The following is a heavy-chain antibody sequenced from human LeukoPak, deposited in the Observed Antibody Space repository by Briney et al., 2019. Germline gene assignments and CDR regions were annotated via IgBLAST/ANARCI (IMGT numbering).Heavy chain of an antibody. CDR2: IRSKAYGGTT. CDR3: SRIYGHYDSHGYLMPLG. Sequence: GGSLRLSCTASGFTFGDYAMNWVRQAPGKGLEWVGFIRSKAYGGTTEYAASVKGRFTISRDDSKSIAYLQMNSLKTEDTAVYYCSRIYGHYDSHGYLMPLGWGQGTLVTVSS. CDR1: GFTFGDYA. D-gene: IGHD3-22*01. J-gene: IGHJ4*02. V-gene: IGHV3-49*04.